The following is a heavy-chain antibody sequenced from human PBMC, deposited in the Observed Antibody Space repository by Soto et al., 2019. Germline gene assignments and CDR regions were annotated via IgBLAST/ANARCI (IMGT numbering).Heavy chain of an antibody. CDR2: ISYDGSNK. CDR1: GFTFSSYA. CDR3: ARDDLIYFDY. J-gene: IGHJ4*02. D-gene: IGHD2-8*01. V-gene: IGHV3-30-3*01. Sequence: PGGSLRLSCAASGFTFSSYAMHWVRQAPGKGLEWVAVISYDGSNKYYADSVKGRFTISRDNSKNTLYLQMNSLRAEDTAVYYCARDDLIYFDYWGQGTLVTVSS.